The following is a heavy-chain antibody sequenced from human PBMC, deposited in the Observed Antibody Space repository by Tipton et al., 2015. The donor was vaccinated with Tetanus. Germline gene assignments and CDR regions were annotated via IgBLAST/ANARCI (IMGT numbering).Heavy chain of an antibody. CDR3: ASGRTLDY. V-gene: IGHV3-21*01. CDR1: GFTFSNYR. J-gene: IGHJ4*02. CDR2: ISSTSSYI. Sequence: SLRLSCAASGFTFSNYRMNWVRQAPGRGLQWVASISSTSSYIYYADSVKGRFTISRDNAKNSLYLQINSLRAEDAALYYCASGRTLDYWGQGTLVTVSS.